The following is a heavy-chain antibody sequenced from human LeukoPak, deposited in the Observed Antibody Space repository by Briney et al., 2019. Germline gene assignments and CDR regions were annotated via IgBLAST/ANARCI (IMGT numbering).Heavy chain of an antibody. CDR1: GGSISSYY. Sequence: KSSETLSLTCTVSGGSISSYYGSWVRQPAGKGLGWIGRIYISGSTNYNPSLKSRVTMSVDTSKNQFSLKLSSVTAADTAVYYCARGPPPDFDYWGRGTLVTVSS. CDR2: IYISGST. V-gene: IGHV4-4*07. CDR3: ARGPPPDFDY. J-gene: IGHJ4*02.